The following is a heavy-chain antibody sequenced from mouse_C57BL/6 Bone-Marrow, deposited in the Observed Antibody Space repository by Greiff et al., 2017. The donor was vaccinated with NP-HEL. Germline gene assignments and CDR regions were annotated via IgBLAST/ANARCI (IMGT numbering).Heavy chain of an antibody. CDR3: ARTTVVLDY. D-gene: IGHD1-1*01. J-gene: IGHJ2*01. CDR2: IHPNSGST. CDR1: GYTFTSYW. V-gene: IGHV1-64*01. Sequence: VKLVESGAELVKPGASVKLSCKASGYTFTSYWMHWVKQRPGQGLEWIGMIHPNSGSTNYNEKFKSKATLTVDKSSSTAYMQLSSLTSEDSAVYYCARTTVVLDYWGQGTTLTVSS.